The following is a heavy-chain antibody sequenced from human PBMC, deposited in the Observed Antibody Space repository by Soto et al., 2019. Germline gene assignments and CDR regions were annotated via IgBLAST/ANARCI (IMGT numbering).Heavy chain of an antibody. V-gene: IGHV4-30-2*01. Sequence: QLQLQESGSGLVKPSQTLSLTCAVSGGSISSGGYSWSWIRQPPGKGLEGIGYIYHSGSIYYNPSLKSRLAISVDSSKNQFSLKLSSVTAADTAVYYCAGVPDYWGQGTLVTVSS. CDR2: IYHSGSI. CDR1: GGSISSGGYS. J-gene: IGHJ4*02. CDR3: AGVPDY.